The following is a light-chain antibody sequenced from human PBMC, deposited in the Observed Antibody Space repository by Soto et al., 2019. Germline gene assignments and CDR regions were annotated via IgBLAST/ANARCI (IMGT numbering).Light chain of an antibody. CDR1: SGDIGSYNR. J-gene: IGLJ1*01. CDR3: SSYTNINTRACV. Sequence: QSFLTQPASVSGPPGQSITISCTGTSGDIGSYNRVSWYQQHPGKAPKLIIYEVTDRPSGVSNRFSGSKSGNTASLTISGLQAEDEAEYYCSSYTNINTRACVFGTGTKVTVL. CDR2: EVT. V-gene: IGLV2-14*01.